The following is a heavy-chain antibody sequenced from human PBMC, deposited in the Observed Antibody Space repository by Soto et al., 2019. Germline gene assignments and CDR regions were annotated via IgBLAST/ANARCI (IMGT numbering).Heavy chain of an antibody. D-gene: IGHD3-9*01. J-gene: IGHJ6*02. CDR1: GYTFTGYY. CDR3: ARERILTGYTYYYYYGMDV. CDR2: INPNSGGT. V-gene: IGHV1-2*02. Sequence: SVKVSCKASGYTFTGYYMHWVRQAPGQGLEWMGWINPNSGGTNYAQKFQGRVTMTRDTSISTAYMELSRLRSDDTAVYYCARERILTGYTYYYYYGMDVWGQGTTVTVSS.